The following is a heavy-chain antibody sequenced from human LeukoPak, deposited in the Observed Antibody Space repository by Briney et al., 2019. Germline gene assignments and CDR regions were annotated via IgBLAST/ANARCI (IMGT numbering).Heavy chain of an antibody. CDR3: AKGVRGAQHFDY. CDR1: GFTFSSHA. J-gene: IGHJ4*02. Sequence: TGGSLRLPCAASGFTFSSHAMSWVRQAPGKGLEWVATVSTGGADTYYADSVKGRFTISRDNSKNTVYLQMNSLRAGDTAVYCCAKGVRGAQHFDYWGQGTPVTVSS. CDR2: VSTGGADT. D-gene: IGHD3-10*01. V-gene: IGHV3-23*01.